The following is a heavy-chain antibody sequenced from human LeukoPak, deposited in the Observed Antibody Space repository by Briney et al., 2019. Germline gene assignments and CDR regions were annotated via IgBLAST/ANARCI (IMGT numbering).Heavy chain of an antibody. CDR2: ISSSSSTI. V-gene: IGHV3-48*01. Sequence: PGGSLRLSCAASGFTFSSYSMNWVRQAPGKGLEWVSYISSSSSTIYYADSVKGRFTISRDNAKNSLYLQMNSLRAEDTAVYYCAKDSYYYYIDVWGKGTTVTVSS. CDR1: GFTFSSYS. J-gene: IGHJ6*03. CDR3: AKDSYYYYIDV.